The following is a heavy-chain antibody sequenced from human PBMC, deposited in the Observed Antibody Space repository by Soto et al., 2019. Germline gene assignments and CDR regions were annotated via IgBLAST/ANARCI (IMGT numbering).Heavy chain of an antibody. J-gene: IGHJ5*02. CDR2: INPSGGST. D-gene: IGHD6-13*01. CDR1: GYTFTSYY. Sequence: ASVKVSCKASGYTFTSYYMHWVRQAPGQGLEWMGIINPSGGSTSYAQKFQGRVTMTRDTSTSTVYMELSSLRSEDTAVYYCARDEGEQQLVHDWFDPWGQGTLVTVS. CDR3: ARDEGEQQLVHDWFDP. V-gene: IGHV1-46*03.